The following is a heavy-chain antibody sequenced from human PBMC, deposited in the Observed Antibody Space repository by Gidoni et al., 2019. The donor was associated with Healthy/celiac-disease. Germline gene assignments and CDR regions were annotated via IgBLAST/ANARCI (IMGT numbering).Heavy chain of an antibody. J-gene: IGHJ6*02. CDR2: IYYSGST. D-gene: IGHD2-15*01. Sequence: QVQLQESGPGLVKPSETLSLTCTVSGGSISSYYWSWSRQPPGKGLEWIGYIYYSGSTNDNPSLKSRVTISVDTSKNQFSLKLSSVTAADTAVYYCAGAYCSGGSCPGYWYGMDVWGQGTTVTVSS. CDR3: AGAYCSGGSCPGYWYGMDV. CDR1: GGSISSYY. V-gene: IGHV4-59*01.